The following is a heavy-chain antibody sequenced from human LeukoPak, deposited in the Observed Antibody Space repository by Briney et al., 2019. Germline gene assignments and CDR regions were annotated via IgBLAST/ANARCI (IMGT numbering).Heavy chain of an antibody. CDR3: AREGPRGNSQFDY. CDR1: GFTFSSYG. V-gene: IGHV3-33*01. CDR2: IWYDGSNK. Sequence: PGGSLRLSCAASGFTFSSYGMHWVRQAPGKGLEWVALIWYDGSNKYYTDSVKGRLTISRDNSKNTLYLQMNSLRAEGTAIYYCAREGPRGNSQFDYWGQGTLVTVSS. D-gene: IGHD2/OR15-2a*01. J-gene: IGHJ4*02.